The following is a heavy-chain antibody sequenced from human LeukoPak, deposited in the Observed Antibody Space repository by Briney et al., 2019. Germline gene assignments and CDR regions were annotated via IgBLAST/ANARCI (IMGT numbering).Heavy chain of an antibody. Sequence: SETLSLTCTISGGSVSDYYWSWIRQSPGKGLEWIGYIYYTGSTTYNPSLKSRVTISADTSKNQFSLKLSSVTAADTAVYYCARDYCTSTTCPNWFDPWGQGTLVTVSS. CDR3: ARDYCTSTTCPNWFDP. J-gene: IGHJ5*02. CDR1: GGSVSDYY. D-gene: IGHD2-2*01. CDR2: IYYTGST. V-gene: IGHV4-59*02.